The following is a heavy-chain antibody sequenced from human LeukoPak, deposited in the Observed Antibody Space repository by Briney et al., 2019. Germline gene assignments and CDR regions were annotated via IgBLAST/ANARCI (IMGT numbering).Heavy chain of an antibody. D-gene: IGHD3-22*01. J-gene: IGHJ4*02. CDR3: ASTDYDSSGLTHDY. Sequence: SQTLSLTCTVSGGSISSGGYYWSWIRQHPGKGLEWIGYIYYSGSTYYNPSLKSRVTISVDTSKNQFSLKLSSVTAADTAVYYYASTDYDSSGLTHDYWGQGTLVTVSS. CDR2: IYYSGST. CDR1: GGSISSGGYY. V-gene: IGHV4-31*03.